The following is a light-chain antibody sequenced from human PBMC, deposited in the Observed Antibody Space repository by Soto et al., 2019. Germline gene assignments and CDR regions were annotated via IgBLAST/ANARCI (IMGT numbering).Light chain of an antibody. V-gene: IGKV1-39*01. J-gene: IGKJ1*01. Sequence: DIQMTQSPSSLSASVVDRVTITCRASQSISSYLNWYQQKPGKAPRLLIYAASSLQSGVPSRFSGSGSGTDFTLTISSLQPEDFATYNCQQSYSAPWTLGQGTKVDIK. CDR2: AAS. CDR3: QQSYSAPWT. CDR1: QSISSY.